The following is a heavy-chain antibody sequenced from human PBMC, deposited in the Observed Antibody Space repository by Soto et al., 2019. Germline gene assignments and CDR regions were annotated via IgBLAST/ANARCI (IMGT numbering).Heavy chain of an antibody. V-gene: IGHV3-33*01. CDR2: IWYDGSNK. Sequence: QVQLVESGGGVVQPGRSLRLSCAASGFTFSSYGMHWVRQAPGKGLEWVAVIWYDGSNKYYADSVKGRFTISRDNSKNTLYLQMNSLRAEDTAVYYCAREVLWFGELVGDGMDVWGQGTTVTVSS. CDR3: AREVLWFGELVGDGMDV. CDR1: GFTFSSYG. D-gene: IGHD3-10*01. J-gene: IGHJ6*02.